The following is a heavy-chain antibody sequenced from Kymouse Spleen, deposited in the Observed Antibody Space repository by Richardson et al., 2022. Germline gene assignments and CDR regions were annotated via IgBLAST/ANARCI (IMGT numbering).Heavy chain of an antibody. Sequence: QVQLQQWGAGLLKPSETLSLTCAVYGGSFSGYYWSWIRQPPGKGLEWIGEINHSGSTNYNPSLKSRVTISVDTSKNQFSLKLSSVTAADTAVYYCARVSGWGSHFDYWGQGTLVTVSS. V-gene: IGHV4-34*01. CDR2: INHSGST. D-gene: IGHD6-19*01. J-gene: IGHJ4*02. CDR3: ARVSGWGSHFDY. CDR1: GGSFSGYY.